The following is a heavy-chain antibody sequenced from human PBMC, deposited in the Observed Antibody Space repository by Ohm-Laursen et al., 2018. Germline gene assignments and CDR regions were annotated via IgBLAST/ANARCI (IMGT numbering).Heavy chain of an antibody. CDR3: ARPIPYDSSGYYYGASYGMDV. CDR1: GYTFTSYD. Sequence: ASVKVSCKASGYTFTSYDINWVRQATGQGLEWMGWMNPNSGSTGYAQKFQGRVTMTRNTSISTAYMELSSLRSEDTAVYYCARPIPYDSSGYYYGASYGMDVWGQGTTVTVSS. CDR2: MNPNSGST. D-gene: IGHD3-22*01. V-gene: IGHV1-8*01. J-gene: IGHJ6*02.